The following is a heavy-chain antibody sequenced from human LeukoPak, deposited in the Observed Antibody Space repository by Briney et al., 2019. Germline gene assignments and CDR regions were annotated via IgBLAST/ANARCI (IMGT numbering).Heavy chain of an antibody. CDR1: GYTFTSYG. CDR3: ARDRAAGWTIGGDY. D-gene: IGHD6-13*01. CDR2: ISAYNGNT. J-gene: IGHJ4*02. Sequence: ASVKVSCKASGYTFTSYGISWVRQAPGQGLEWMGWISAYNGNTNYAQKLQGRVTMTTDTSTSTAYMELRSLRSDDTAIYYCARDRAAGWTIGGDYWDQGTLVTVSS. V-gene: IGHV1-18*01.